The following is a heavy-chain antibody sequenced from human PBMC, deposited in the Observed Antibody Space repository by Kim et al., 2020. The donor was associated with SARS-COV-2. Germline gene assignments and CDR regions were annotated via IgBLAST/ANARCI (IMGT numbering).Heavy chain of an antibody. Sequence: ASVKVSCKASGYTFTTNALNWVRQAPGQGPAWMGWINHKNGNPAYDQGFTARFVFSVDTSVSTEYLQISRLKAEETAVYYCARSGPESRSNWHTYGMVVW. D-gene: IGHD6-13*01. J-gene: IGHJ6*01. V-gene: IGHV7-4-1*02. CDR1: GYTFTTNA. CDR2: INHKNGNP. CDR3: ARSGPESRSNWHTYGMVV.